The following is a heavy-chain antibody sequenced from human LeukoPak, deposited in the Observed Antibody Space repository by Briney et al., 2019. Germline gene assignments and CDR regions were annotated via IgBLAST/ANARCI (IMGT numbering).Heavy chain of an antibody. J-gene: IGHJ4*02. V-gene: IGHV3-21*06. CDR1: RFVFSGYS. CDR3: AISALRSHDY. D-gene: IGHD4-17*01. CDR2: ITRGSTSI. Sequence: GGSLTLSCVVSRFVFSGYSMNWVRQAPGREREWVASITRGSTSIYFRDSRKGRFTISRDNAPDHLFLQMNGLRAEDSTVYYGAISALRSHDYWGQGTLVTVSS.